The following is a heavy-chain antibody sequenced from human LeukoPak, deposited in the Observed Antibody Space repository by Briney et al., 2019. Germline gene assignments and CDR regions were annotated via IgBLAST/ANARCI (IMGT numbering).Heavy chain of an antibody. V-gene: IGHV4-59*11. CDR3: ARDLPPGDV. J-gene: IGHJ6*04. CDR2: IYYSGST. CDR1: GGSISSHY. Sequence: SETLSLTCTVSGGSISSHYWSWIRQPPGKGLEWIGYIYYSGSTNYNPSLKSRVTISVDTSKNQFSLRLSSVTAADTAVYYCARDLPPGDVWGKGTTVTVSS.